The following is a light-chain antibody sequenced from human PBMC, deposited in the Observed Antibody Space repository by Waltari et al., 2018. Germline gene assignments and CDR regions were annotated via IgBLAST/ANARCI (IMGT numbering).Light chain of an antibody. CDR2: KAS. V-gene: IGKV1-5*03. Sequence: DIQMTQSPSTLSASVGVRVTITCRASQRISSWLAWYQQKPGKAPKLLIYKASSLESGVPSRFSGSGSGTEFTLTISSLQPDDFATYYCQQYNSSPWTFGQGTKVEIK. CDR1: QRISSW. CDR3: QQYNSSPWT. J-gene: IGKJ1*01.